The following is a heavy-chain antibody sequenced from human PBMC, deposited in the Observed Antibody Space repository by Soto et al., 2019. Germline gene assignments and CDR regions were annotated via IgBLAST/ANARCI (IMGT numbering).Heavy chain of an antibody. CDR2: INHSGST. V-gene: IGHV4-39*07. CDR3: ARDVGSSHGPGHPHYFDY. CDR1: GGSISSGGYY. Sequence: SETLSLTCTVSGGSISSGGYYWSWIRQPPGKGLEWIGEINHSGSTNYNPSLKSRVTISVDRSKNQFSLNLNSVTAADTAVYYCARDVGSSHGPGHPHYFDYWGQGTLVTVSS. J-gene: IGHJ4*02. D-gene: IGHD2-2*01.